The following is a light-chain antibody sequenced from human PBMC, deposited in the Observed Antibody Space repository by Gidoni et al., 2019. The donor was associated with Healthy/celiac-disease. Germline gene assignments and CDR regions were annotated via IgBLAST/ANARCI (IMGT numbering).Light chain of an antibody. CDR3: QQYNSYPYS. CDR2: KAS. V-gene: IGKV1-5*03. J-gene: IGKJ2*03. CDR1: QSISSW. Sequence: DIQLTQSPSTLSASVGDRVTITCRASQSISSWLAWYQQKPGKAPKLLIYKASSLESGVPSRFSGSGSGTEFTLTISSLQPDDFATYYCQQYNSYPYSFGQGTKLEIK.